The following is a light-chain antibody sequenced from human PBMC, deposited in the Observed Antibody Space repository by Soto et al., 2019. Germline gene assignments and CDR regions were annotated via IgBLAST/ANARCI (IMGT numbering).Light chain of an antibody. CDR1: QSVSNTY. CDR2: HAS. J-gene: IGKJ1*01. CDR3: QQYNSYPSWT. Sequence: EIVLTQSPATLSLSPGERATLSCGASQSVSNTYLAWYQHKPGLAPRLLVYHASSRATGIPDRFSGSGSGTEFTLTISSLQPDDFATYYCQQYNSYPSWTFGQGTKVEIK. V-gene: IGKV3D-20*01.